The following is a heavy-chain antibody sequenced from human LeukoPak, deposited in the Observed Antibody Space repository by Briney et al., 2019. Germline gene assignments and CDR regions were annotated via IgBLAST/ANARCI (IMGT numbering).Heavy chain of an antibody. CDR1: GDSVSNNSGA. CDR3: ARTMADTAAVDY. Sequence: SQTLSLTCAISGDSVSNNSGAWSWIRQSPSRGLEWLGRTYYRSKWYNDYAVSVKSRITLNPDTSKNQFSLQLNSVSPEDTAVDDCARTMADTAAVDYWSQGTLVTVSS. V-gene: IGHV6-1*01. CDR2: TYYRSKWYN. D-gene: IGHD6-13*01. J-gene: IGHJ4*02.